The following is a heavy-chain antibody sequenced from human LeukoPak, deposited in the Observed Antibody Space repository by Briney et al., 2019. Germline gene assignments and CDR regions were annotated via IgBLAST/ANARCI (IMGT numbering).Heavy chain of an antibody. Sequence: PSETLSLTCTVSGYSISSGYYWGWIRQPPGKGLEWIGSIYHSGSTYYNPSLKSRVTISVDTSKNQFSLKLSSVTAADTAVYYCARLYSSGWYDYWGQGTLVTVSS. CDR2: IYHSGST. CDR1: GYSISSGYY. D-gene: IGHD6-19*01. V-gene: IGHV4-38-2*02. J-gene: IGHJ4*02. CDR3: ARLYSSGWYDY.